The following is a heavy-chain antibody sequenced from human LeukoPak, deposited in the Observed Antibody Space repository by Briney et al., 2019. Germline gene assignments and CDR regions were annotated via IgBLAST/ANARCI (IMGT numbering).Heavy chain of an antibody. CDR2: IFHSGTT. D-gene: IGHD5-24*01. V-gene: IGHV4-39*01. J-gene: IGHJ4*02. Sequence: PSETLSLTCTVSGGSISSSTNYWGWVRQPPGKGLECIGSIFHSGTTCYNPSLKSRVIISVDTSKNQFSLKLSSVTAADTAVYYCARHEEEDGYNAKTFDYWGQGTLVTVSS. CDR1: GGSISSSTNY. CDR3: ARHEEEDGYNAKTFDY.